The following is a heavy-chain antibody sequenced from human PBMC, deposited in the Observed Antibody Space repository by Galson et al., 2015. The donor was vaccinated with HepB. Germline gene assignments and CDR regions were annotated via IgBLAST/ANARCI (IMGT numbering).Heavy chain of an antibody. CDR1: GFSISTSGMC. CDR3: ARSGAGGYPRGWYFDL. V-gene: IGHV2-70*11. CDR2: IDWDDDK. J-gene: IGHJ2*01. Sequence: PALVKPTQTLTLTCTFSGFSISTSGMCVSWIRQPPGKALEWLARIDWDDDKYYSTSLKTRLTISKDTSKNQVVLTMANMDPVDTATYYCARSGAGGYPRGWYFDLWGRGTLVTVSS. D-gene: IGHD5-18*01.